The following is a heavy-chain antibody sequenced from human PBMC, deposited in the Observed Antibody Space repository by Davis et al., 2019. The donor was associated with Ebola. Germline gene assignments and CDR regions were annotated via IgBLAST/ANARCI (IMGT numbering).Heavy chain of an antibody. D-gene: IGHD4-17*01. V-gene: IGHV3-11*01. J-gene: IGHJ4*02. CDR2: ISSSGSTI. CDR1: GFTFSDYY. Sequence: GESLKISCAASGFTFSDYYMSWIRQAPGKGLEWVSYISSSGSTIYYADSVKGRFTISRDNAKNSLYLQMNSLRAEDTAVYYCAKVFVATTIDYWGQGTLVTVSS. CDR3: AKVFVATTIDY.